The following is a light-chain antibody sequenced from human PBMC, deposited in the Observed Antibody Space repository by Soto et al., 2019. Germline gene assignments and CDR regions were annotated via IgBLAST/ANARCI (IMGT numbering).Light chain of an antibody. J-gene: IGKJ1*01. Sequence: EIVLTQSAGTLSWSPGERATLSWGASQSVSSSYLAWYQQKPGQAPRLLIYGASTRATGIPARFSGSGSGTEFTPTISSLQSEDFAVYYCQQYNSWPPGTFGQGTKVDIK. V-gene: IGKV3-15*01. CDR3: QQYNSWPPGT. CDR2: GAS. CDR1: QSVSSSY.